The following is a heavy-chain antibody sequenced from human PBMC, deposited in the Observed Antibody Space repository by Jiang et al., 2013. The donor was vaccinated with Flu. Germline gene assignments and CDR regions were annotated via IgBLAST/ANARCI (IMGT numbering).Heavy chain of an antibody. V-gene: IGHV1-2*02. CDR3: ARARAITGNDY. Sequence: QLVESGAEVKKPGASVKVSCKASGYTFTGHYMHWVRQAPGQGLEGMGWINPNTGITKYAQKFQGRVTVTSDTSISTAYMELSGLKSDDTAVYFCARARAITGNDYWGQGTLVTVSS. CDR2: INPNTGIT. D-gene: IGHD3-16*01. J-gene: IGHJ4*02. CDR1: GYTFTGHY.